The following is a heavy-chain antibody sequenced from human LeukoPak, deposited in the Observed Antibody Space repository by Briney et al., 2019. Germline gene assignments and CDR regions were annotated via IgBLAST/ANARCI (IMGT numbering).Heavy chain of an antibody. CDR2: IRYDGSNK. CDR3: AREYGSGSYDGDY. CDR1: GFTFSSYG. V-gene: IGHV3-30*02. D-gene: IGHD3-10*01. Sequence: GGSLRLSCAASGFTFSSYGMHWVRQAPGRGLEWVAFIRYDGSNKYYADSVKGRFTISRDNSKNTLYLQMNSLRAEDTAVYYCAREYGSGSYDGDYWGQGTLVTVSS. J-gene: IGHJ4*02.